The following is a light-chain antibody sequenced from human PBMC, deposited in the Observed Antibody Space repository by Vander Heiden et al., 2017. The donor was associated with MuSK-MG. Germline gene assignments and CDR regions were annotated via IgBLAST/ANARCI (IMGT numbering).Light chain of an antibody. CDR1: QSFSSSY. J-gene: IGKJ2*01. V-gene: IGKV3-20*01. Sequence: EIVLTQSPGTLSLSPGERATLSCRASQSFSSSYLAWYQQKPAQAPRLLIYGASNRATGIPDRFSGSGSGTDFTLTISRLEPEDFAVYYCQRYGASPKYTFGQGTKVEIK. CDR3: QRYGASPKYT. CDR2: GAS.